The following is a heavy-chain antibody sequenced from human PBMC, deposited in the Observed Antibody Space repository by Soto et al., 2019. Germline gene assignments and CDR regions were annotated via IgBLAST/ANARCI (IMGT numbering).Heavy chain of an antibody. CDR2: IFYTGST. D-gene: IGHD2-15*01. CDR1: GGFISNYY. Sequence: PSETLSLTCSVSGGFISNYYWSWIRQPPGKGLEWIGYIFYTGSTNYNPSLKSRVTLSVDTSKNHFSLKLSSVTAADTAVYYCARAGGHRYYFDYWGQGTLVTVS. J-gene: IGHJ4*02. CDR3: ARAGGHRYYFDY. V-gene: IGHV4-59*01.